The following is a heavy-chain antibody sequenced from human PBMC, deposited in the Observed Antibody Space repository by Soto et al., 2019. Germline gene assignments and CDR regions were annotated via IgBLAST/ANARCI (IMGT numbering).Heavy chain of an antibody. CDR3: ARMDIVLMVYAISHYYGMDV. CDR1: GYSFTSYW. D-gene: IGHD2-8*01. V-gene: IGHV5-10-1*01. CDR2: IDPSDSYT. Sequence: LKISCKGSGYSFTSYWISWVRQMPGKGLEWMGRIDPSDSYTNYSPSFQGHVTISADKSISTAYLQWGSLKASDTAMYYCARMDIVLMVYAISHYYGMDVWGQGTTVTVSS. J-gene: IGHJ6*02.